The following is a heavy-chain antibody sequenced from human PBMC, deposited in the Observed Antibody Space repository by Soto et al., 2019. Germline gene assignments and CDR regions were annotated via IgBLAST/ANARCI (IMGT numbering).Heavy chain of an antibody. CDR2: IYYSGST. CDR3: ARRSLGLSSCEWFDP. CDR1: GGSISSSSYY. Sequence: SETLSLTCTVSGGSISSSSYYWGWIRQPPGKGLEWIGSIYYSGSTYYNPSLKSRVTISVDTSKNQFSLKLSSVTAADTAVYYCARRSLGLSSCEWFDPWGQGTLVTVSS. V-gene: IGHV4-39*01. J-gene: IGHJ5*02. D-gene: IGHD6-19*01.